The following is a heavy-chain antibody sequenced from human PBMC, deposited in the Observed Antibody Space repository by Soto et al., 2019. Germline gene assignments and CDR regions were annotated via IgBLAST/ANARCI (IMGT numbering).Heavy chain of an antibody. V-gene: IGHV1-69*12. Sequence: QVQLVQSGAEVKKPGSSVKVSCKASGGTFSSYAISWVRQAPGQGLEWMGGIIPIFGTANYAKTFQGRVKINADESTRTAYMELSRLRSEDTAVSYCARGQGGPYCSGGSCYFYYYYGMDVWGQGTTVTVSS. CDR2: IIPIFGTA. CDR3: ARGQGGPYCSGGSCYFYYYYGMDV. CDR1: GGTFSSYA. D-gene: IGHD2-15*01. J-gene: IGHJ6*02.